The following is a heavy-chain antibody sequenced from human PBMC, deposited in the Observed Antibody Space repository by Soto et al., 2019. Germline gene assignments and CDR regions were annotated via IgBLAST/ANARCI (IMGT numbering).Heavy chain of an antibody. J-gene: IGHJ3*02. CDR1: GGTFGSNA. D-gene: IGHD2-2*02. CDR3: ARECYTFGPGAVSGAFDI. V-gene: IGHV1-69*12. Sequence: QVQLVQSGAEVRRPGSSVKVSCKASGGTFGSNAISWVRQAPGQGVERMGGIITIFGTNNNAKKLQGRVTISADETTNEAYMELTSLGSEDTAIYYCARECYTFGPGAVSGAFDIWGQGTVVTVSS. CDR2: IITIFGTN.